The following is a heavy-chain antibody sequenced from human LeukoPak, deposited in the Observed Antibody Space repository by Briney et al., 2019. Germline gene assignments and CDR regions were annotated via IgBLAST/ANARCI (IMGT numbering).Heavy chain of an antibody. D-gene: IGHD3-16*01. J-gene: IGHJ4*02. CDR1: GFSLSTSGVN. Sequence: SGPTLVKPTQTLTLTCTFSGFSLSTSGVNVGWIRQPPGKALEWLALISWNNDKRYSPSLKSRLTITKDTSKNQVVLTMTNMDPVDTATYYCAHKFGEIVNFDYWGQGTLVTVSS. CDR2: ISWNNDK. V-gene: IGHV2-5*01. CDR3: AHKFGEIVNFDY.